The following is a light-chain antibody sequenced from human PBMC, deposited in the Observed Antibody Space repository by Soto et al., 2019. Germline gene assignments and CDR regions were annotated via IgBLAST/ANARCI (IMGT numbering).Light chain of an antibody. CDR3: QQSYFTPYT. V-gene: IGKV1-39*01. CDR1: QGIDRY. Sequence: DIQMTQAPSSLSASVGDRVIITCRASQGIDRYLNWYKQKPGKAPKLLIYAASHFQSGVPSRFSGSRSGTDFTRTISSLQTADFSTYFCQQSYFTPYTFVQGTMLEIK. CDR2: AAS. J-gene: IGKJ2*01.